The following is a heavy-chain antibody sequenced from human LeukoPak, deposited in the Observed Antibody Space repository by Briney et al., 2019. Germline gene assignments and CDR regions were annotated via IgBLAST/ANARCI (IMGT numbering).Heavy chain of an antibody. Sequence: TGGSLRLSCAASGFTFNKAWMSWVRQAPGKGLEWVGRIKSKTDDGTTDYAAPVKGRFTISRDDLKETLYLQMNSLKTEDTAVYYCTTGYSNYLRYCYYFYMDVWGKGTTVTVSS. CDR1: GFTFNKAW. CDR2: IKSKTDDGTT. V-gene: IGHV3-15*01. CDR3: TTGYSNYLRYCYYFYMDV. J-gene: IGHJ6*03. D-gene: IGHD4-11*01.